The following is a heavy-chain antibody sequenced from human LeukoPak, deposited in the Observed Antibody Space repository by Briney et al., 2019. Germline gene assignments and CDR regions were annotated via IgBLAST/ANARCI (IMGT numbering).Heavy chain of an antibody. D-gene: IGHD2-2*01. CDR2: IIPIFGTA. Sequence: GASVKVSCKASGGTFSSYAISWVRQAPGQGLEWMGGIIPIFGTANYAQKFQGRVTITTDESTSTAYMELSSLRSEDTAVYYCASDRYCSSTSCYPGGYWGQGTLVTVSP. V-gene: IGHV1-69*05. J-gene: IGHJ4*02. CDR1: GGTFSSYA. CDR3: ASDRYCSSTSCYPGGY.